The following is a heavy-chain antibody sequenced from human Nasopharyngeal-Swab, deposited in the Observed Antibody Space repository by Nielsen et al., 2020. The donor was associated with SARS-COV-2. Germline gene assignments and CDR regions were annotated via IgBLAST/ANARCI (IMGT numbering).Heavy chain of an antibody. CDR3: ARGQSGYYYGSGSPPFDY. CDR1: GGSFSGYY. V-gene: IGHV4-34*01. CDR2: INHSGST. J-gene: IGHJ4*02. Sequence: SETLSLTCAVYGGSFSGYYWSWIRQPPGKGLEWIGEINHSGSTNYNPSLKSRVTISVDTSKNQFSLKLSSVTAADTAVYYCARGQSGYYYGSGSPPFDYWGQGTLVTVSS. D-gene: IGHD3-10*01.